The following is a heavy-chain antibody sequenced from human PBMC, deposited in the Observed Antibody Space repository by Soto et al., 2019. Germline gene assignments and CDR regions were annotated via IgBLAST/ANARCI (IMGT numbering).Heavy chain of an antibody. CDR1: GFTFSSYG. V-gene: IGHV3-30*18. CDR3: AKDLRGYCSGGSCYSYYYYYMDV. D-gene: IGHD2-15*01. Sequence: GGSLRLSCAASGFTFSSYGMHWVRQAPGKGLEWVAVISYDGSNKYYADSVKGRFTISRDNSKNTLYLQMNSLRAEDTAVYYCAKDLRGYCSGGSCYSYYYYYMDVWGKGTTVTVSS. J-gene: IGHJ6*03. CDR2: ISYDGSNK.